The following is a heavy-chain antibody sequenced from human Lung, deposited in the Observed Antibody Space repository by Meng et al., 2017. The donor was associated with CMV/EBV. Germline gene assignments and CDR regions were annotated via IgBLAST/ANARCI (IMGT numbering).Heavy chain of an antibody. CDR1: GFTFRGYW. V-gene: IGHV3-7*01. Sequence: EXXKISXAASGFTFRGYWMSWVRQAPGKGLKWVANIKQDGSEKYYVDSVKGRFTISRDNADNSLYLQMNNLRPEDTAVYYCARPLDGYSKSYFYYGMEVWXPGTXVTGAS. CDR3: ARPLDGYSKSYFYYGMEV. D-gene: IGHD5-24*01. CDR2: IKQDGSEK. J-gene: IGHJ6*01.